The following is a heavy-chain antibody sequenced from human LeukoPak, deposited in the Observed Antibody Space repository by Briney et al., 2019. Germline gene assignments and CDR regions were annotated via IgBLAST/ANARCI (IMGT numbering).Heavy chain of an antibody. Sequence: SETLSLTCAVYGGSFSGYYWSWIRQPAGKGLEWIGRIYASGSTNYNPSLKSRVTISVDTSKNQFSLKLSSVTAADTAIYYCAREGYNYDNDYWGQGTLVTVSS. CDR3: AREGYNYDNDY. V-gene: IGHV4-59*10. CDR1: GGSFSGYY. J-gene: IGHJ4*02. CDR2: IYASGST. D-gene: IGHD5-18*01.